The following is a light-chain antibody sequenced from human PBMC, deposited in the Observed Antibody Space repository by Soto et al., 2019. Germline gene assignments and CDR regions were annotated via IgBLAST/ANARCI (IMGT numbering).Light chain of an antibody. J-gene: IGLJ1*01. V-gene: IGLV2-11*01. CDR3: CSHAGSPYV. CDR2: DVS. Sequence: QSVPTQPRSVSGSPGQSVTISCTGTSSDVGEYDYVSWYQQHPGKAPKLMIFDVSERPSGVPDRFSGSKTGNTASLTISGLQAEDEADYYCCSHAGSPYVFGTGTKLTVL. CDR1: SSDVGEYDY.